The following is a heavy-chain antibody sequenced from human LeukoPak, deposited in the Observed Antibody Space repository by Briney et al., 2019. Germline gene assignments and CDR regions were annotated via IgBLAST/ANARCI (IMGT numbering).Heavy chain of an antibody. V-gene: IGHV3-23*01. CDR1: GFTFSSYA. Sequence: GGSLRLSCAASGFTFSSYAMSWVRQAPGKGLEWVSAISGSGGSTYYADSVKGRFTISRDNSRNTLYLQMNSLRAEDTAVYYCAKDSSGWRNYYYGMDVWGQGTTVTVS. CDR3: AKDSSGWRNYYYGMDV. J-gene: IGHJ6*02. CDR2: ISGSGGST. D-gene: IGHD6-19*01.